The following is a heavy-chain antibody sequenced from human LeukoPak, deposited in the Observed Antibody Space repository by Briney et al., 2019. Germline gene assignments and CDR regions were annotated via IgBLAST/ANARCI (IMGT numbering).Heavy chain of an antibody. CDR3: ATYYDRSRYKLDY. V-gene: IGHV4-4*02. Sequence: NPSGTLSLTCAVSGGSVSHSNWWTWVRQSPGKGLEWIGEVHPSEGTNYSPSLKSRVTISLDKSKNQFSLELNSVTAADTAIYYCATYYDRSRYKLDYWGQGTLVTVSS. CDR2: VHPSEGT. D-gene: IGHD3-22*01. J-gene: IGHJ4*02. CDR1: GGSVSHSNW.